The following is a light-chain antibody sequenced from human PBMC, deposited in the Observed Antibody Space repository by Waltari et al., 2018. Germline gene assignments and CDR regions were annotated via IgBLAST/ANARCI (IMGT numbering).Light chain of an antibody. CDR1: RGDVGGYDY. J-gene: IGLJ2*01. V-gene: IGLV2-14*03. Sequence: QSVLTQPASVSGSPGQSITISCTGTRGDVGGYDYVSWYQQQPGKAPKLMIYDVKHRPSGVSNRFAGSKSGDTASLTISGLQAEDEADYYCSSYAVTATLLFGGGTTLTVL. CDR3: SSYAVTATLL. CDR2: DVK.